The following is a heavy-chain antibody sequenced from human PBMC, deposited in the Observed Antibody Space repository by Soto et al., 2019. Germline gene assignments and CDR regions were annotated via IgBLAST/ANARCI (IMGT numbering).Heavy chain of an antibody. V-gene: IGHV1-69*02. CDR2: IIPILGIA. J-gene: IGHJ4*02. D-gene: IGHD6-13*01. CDR3: ARATVVPAAPYSSSWVFDY. CDR1: GGTFSSYT. Sequence: GASVKVSCKASGGTFSSYTISWVRQAPGQGLEWMGRIIPILGIANYAQKFQGRVTITADKSTSTAYMELSSLRSEDTAVYYCARATVVPAAPYSSSWVFDYWGQGTLVTVSS.